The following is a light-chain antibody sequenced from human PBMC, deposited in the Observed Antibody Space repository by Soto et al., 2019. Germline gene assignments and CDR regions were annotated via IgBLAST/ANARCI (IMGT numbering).Light chain of an antibody. CDR1: SSDVGGYNY. Sequence: QSALTQPPSASGSPGQSVTISCTGTSSDVGGYNYVSWYQQHPGKAPKLMIYEVSKRPSGVPDRFSGSKSGNTASLTVSGLQAEDEGDYYCSSYAGSNTYVFATGTKVXVL. CDR3: SSYAGSNTYV. CDR2: EVS. V-gene: IGLV2-8*01. J-gene: IGLJ1*01.